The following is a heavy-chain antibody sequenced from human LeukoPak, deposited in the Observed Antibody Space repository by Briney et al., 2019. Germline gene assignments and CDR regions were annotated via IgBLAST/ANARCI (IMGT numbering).Heavy chain of an antibody. CDR2: IYPGDSDT. Sequence: ESLKISCKGSGYIVTSYWIGWVRQMPGKGLEWMGIIYPGDSDTRYSPSFQGQVTISADKSISTAYLQWSSLKASDTAMYYCARPGREDSDRWENAFDIWGQGTMVTVSS. CDR1: GYIVTSYW. CDR3: ARPGREDSDRWENAFDI. D-gene: IGHD1-26*01. V-gene: IGHV5-51*01. J-gene: IGHJ3*02.